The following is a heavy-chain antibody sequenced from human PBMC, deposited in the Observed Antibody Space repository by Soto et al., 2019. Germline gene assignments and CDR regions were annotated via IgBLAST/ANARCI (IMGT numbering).Heavy chain of an antibody. D-gene: IGHD6-19*01. CDR2: INPSGGST. CDR1: GYTFTSYY. Sequence: ASVKVSCKASGYTFTSYYMHWVRQAPGRGLEWMGIINPSGGSTSYAQKFQGRVTMTRDTSTSTVYMELSSLRSEDTAVYYCARVLYSSGWYLSLYYYYGMDVWGQGTTVTVS. V-gene: IGHV1-46*01. J-gene: IGHJ6*02. CDR3: ARVLYSSGWYLSLYYYYGMDV.